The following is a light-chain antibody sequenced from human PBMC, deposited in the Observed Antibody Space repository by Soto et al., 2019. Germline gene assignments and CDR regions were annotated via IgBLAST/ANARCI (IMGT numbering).Light chain of an antibody. J-gene: IGKJ1*01. CDR1: QSVSSN. V-gene: IGKV3-15*01. CDR2: GAS. CDR3: QQYNYWPT. Sequence: EIVMTQSPATLSVSPGERATLSCRASQSVSSNLAWYQQKPGQAPRLLIYGASTRATGIPARFSGSGSGSAFTLTTTSLPSDDFADYYCQQYNYWPTFGQGTKVEIK.